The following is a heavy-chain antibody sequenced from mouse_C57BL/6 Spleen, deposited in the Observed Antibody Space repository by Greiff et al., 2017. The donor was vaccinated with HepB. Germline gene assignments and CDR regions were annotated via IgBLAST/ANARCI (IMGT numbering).Heavy chain of an antibody. Sequence: QVQLQQPGAELVKPGASVKLSCKASGYTFTSYWMHWVKQRPGQGLEWIGMIHPNSGSTNYNEKFKSKATLTVDKSSSTAYMQLSSLTSEDSAVYYCSTGAGGYWYFDVWGTGTTVTVSS. CDR2: IHPNSGST. J-gene: IGHJ1*03. CDR3: STGAGGYWYFDV. D-gene: IGHD4-1*01. V-gene: IGHV1-64*01. CDR1: GYTFTSYW.